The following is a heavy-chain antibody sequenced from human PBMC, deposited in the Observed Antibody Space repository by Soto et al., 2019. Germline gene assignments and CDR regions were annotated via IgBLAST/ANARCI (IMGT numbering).Heavy chain of an antibody. J-gene: IGHJ4*02. Sequence: QVQLVESGGGVVQPGRSLRLSCAASGFTFSSYAMHWVRQAPGKGLEWVAVISYDGSNKYYADSVKGRFTISRDNSKNTLYLQMNSLRAEDTAVYYCARVAVEMATIHVVAYWGQGTLVTVSS. V-gene: IGHV3-30-3*01. CDR3: ARVAVEMATIHVVAY. CDR2: ISYDGSNK. CDR1: GFTFSSYA. D-gene: IGHD5-12*01.